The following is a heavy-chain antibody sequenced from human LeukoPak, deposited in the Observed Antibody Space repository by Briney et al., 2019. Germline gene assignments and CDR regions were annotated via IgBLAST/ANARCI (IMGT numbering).Heavy chain of an antibody. CDR1: GGTFSSYA. J-gene: IGHJ4*02. V-gene: IGHV1-69*13. CDR2: IIPIFGTA. Sequence: ASVKVSCKASGGTFSSYANSWVRQAPGQGLEWMGGIIPIFGTANYAQKFQGRVTITADESTSTAYMELSSLRSEDTAVYYCARLGSMDGFDYWGQGTLVTVSS. CDR3: ARLGSMDGFDY. D-gene: IGHD1-26*01.